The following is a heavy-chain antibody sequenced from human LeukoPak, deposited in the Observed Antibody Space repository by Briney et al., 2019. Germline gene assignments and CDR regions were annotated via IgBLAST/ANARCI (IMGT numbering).Heavy chain of an antibody. J-gene: IGHJ5*02. CDR2: SYYSGST. Sequence: SETLSLTCTVSGGSINSYYWSWIRQPPGKGLEWIGYSYYSGSTNYNPSLKSRVTISVDTSKNQFSLKLSSVTAADTAVYYCARIGSWYLDWFGPWGQGTLVTVSS. V-gene: IGHV4-59*01. CDR1: GGSINSYY. CDR3: ARIGSWYLDWFGP. D-gene: IGHD6-13*01.